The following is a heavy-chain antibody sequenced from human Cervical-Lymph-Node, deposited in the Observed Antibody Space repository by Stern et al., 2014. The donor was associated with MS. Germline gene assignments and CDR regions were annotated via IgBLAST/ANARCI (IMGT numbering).Heavy chain of an antibody. CDR3: AGRRPYTYTPFDY. D-gene: IGHD5-18*01. CDR1: GASFSDFY. Sequence: QVQLQQWGAGLLRPSETLSLTCAVHGASFSDFYWSWIRQPPGKGLEWIVEINHNVGTNYNPSLKSRVTISVDTSKNQFSLNLSSLTAADTAVYFCAGRRPYTYTPFDYWGQGTLLTVSS. J-gene: IGHJ4*02. CDR2: INHNVGT. V-gene: IGHV4-34*01.